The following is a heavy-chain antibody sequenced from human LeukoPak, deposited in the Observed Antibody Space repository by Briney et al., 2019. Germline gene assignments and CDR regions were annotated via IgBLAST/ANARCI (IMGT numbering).Heavy chain of an antibody. J-gene: IGHJ4*02. D-gene: IGHD3-22*01. CDR2: ISGRSGDT. CDR3: AKARYYSDSSGYSGLDS. Sequence: QPGGSLRLSCAASGFTFSPYAMSWVRQAPGKGLEWVSSISGRSGDTYYADSVKGRCTISRDNSKNTLYLEMNSLRAEDTAVYYCAKARYYSDSSGYSGLDSWGQGTLVTVSS. CDR1: GFTFSPYA. V-gene: IGHV3-23*01.